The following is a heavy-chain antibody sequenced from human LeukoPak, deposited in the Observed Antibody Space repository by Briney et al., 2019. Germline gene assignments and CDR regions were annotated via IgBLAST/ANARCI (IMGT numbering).Heavy chain of an antibody. CDR3: AAGWYGGPYDY. D-gene: IGHD6-19*01. Sequence: GESPKISCQGSGYRFTDYWIGWVRQMPGRGLEWMAIIYPGDSDTRYSPSFQGRVTISADKSISTAYLHWSSLKASDTAIYYCAAGWYGGPYDYWGQGILVTVSS. J-gene: IGHJ4*02. V-gene: IGHV5-51*01. CDR2: IYPGDSDT. CDR1: GYRFTDYW.